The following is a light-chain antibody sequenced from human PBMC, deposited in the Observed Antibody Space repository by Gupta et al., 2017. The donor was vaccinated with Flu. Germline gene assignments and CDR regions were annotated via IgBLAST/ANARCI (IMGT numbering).Light chain of an antibody. CDR3: KRSKPPWT. CDR2: EVS. J-gene: IGKJ2*02. V-gene: IGKV2-30*01. CDR1: QSLVYKNGITY. Sequence: DVVMTQSPLSLPVTLGQPAYISCRSSQSLVYKNGITYLNWVQQRPGQSPRRIIYEVSNRDSGVTARFSGRGAGNDFTLKSSRVEAEDVGAYYCKRSKPPWTFGQGTKLEI.